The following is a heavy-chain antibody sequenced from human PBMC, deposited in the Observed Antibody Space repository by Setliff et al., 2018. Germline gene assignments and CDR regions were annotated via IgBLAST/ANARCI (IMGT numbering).Heavy chain of an antibody. Sequence: SETLSLTCTVSGGSIVSKSFYLGWMRQPPGKGLEWIGSFYYNTGATYYNPSLEGRGTISVDTSKNQFSLKLSSVTAADTAFYYCARHPDGRIVPFDYWGQGILVTVSS. CDR3: ARHPDGRIVPFDY. V-gene: IGHV4-39*01. J-gene: IGHJ4*02. CDR1: GGSIVSKSFY. D-gene: IGHD1-26*01. CDR2: FYYNTGAT.